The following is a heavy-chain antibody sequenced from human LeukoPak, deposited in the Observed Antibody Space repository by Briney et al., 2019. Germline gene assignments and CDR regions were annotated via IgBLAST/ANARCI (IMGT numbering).Heavy chain of an antibody. CDR1: GFTFSSYW. D-gene: IGHD5-12*01. V-gene: IGHV3-74*01. Sequence: GGSLRLSCAASGFTFSSYWMHWVRQAPGKGLVWVSRIYTDGSTISYADSVKGRFTISRDNAKNTLYLQMISLRAEDTAVYYCAREKYRWPVDYWGQGTLVTVSS. CDR2: IYTDGSTI. J-gene: IGHJ4*02. CDR3: AREKYRWPVDY.